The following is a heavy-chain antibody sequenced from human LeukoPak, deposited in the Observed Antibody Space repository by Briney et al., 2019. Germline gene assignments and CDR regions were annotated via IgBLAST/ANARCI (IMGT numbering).Heavy chain of an antibody. J-gene: IGHJ4*02. CDR2: IDPSDSYT. CDR1: GYSFTSYW. Sequence: PGESLKISCKGSGYSFTSYWISWVRQMPGKGLEWMGRIDPSDSYTNYSPSFQGHVTISADKSISTAYLQWSSLKASDTAMYYCVVRGDAYYYFDYWGQGTLVTVSS. D-gene: IGHD2-21*02. V-gene: IGHV5-10-1*01. CDR3: VVRGDAYYYFDY.